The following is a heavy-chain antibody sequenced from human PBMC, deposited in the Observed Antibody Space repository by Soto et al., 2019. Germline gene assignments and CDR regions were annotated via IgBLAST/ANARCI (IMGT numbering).Heavy chain of an antibody. CDR2: ISSNGGST. CDR3: ARDAWFGELSEFGPIRHYYMDV. V-gene: IGHV3-64*01. Sequence: EVQLVESGGGLVQPGGSLRLSCAASGFTFSSYAMHWVRQAPGKGLEYVSAISSNGGSTYYANSVKGRFTISRDNSKNTLYLQMGSLRAEDMAVYWCARDAWFGELSEFGPIRHYYMDVWGKGTTVTVSS. J-gene: IGHJ6*03. CDR1: GFTFSSYA. D-gene: IGHD3-10*01.